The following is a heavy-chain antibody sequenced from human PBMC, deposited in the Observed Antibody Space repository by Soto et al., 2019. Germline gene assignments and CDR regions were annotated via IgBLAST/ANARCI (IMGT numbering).Heavy chain of an antibody. V-gene: IGHV5-51*01. J-gene: IGHJ6*02. Sequence: GGSLKISCKGSGYSFTSYWIGWVRQMPGKGLEWMGIIYPGDSDTRYSPSFQGQVTISADKSISTAYLQWSSLKASDTAMYYCARPLLEYYDSSGYYYYYYGMDVWGQGTTVTVS. CDR1: GYSFTSYW. CDR3: ARPLLEYYDSSGYYYYYYGMDV. D-gene: IGHD3-22*01. CDR2: IYPGDSDT.